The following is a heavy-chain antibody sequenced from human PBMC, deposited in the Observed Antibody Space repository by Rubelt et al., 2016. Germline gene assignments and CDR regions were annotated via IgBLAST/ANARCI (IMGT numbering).Heavy chain of an antibody. V-gene: IGHV4-4*02. CDR1: GGSISSSNW. Sequence: QVQLQESGPGLVKPSGTLSLTCAVSGGSISSSNWWSWVRQPPGKGLEWIGEIYHSGSTYYNPSLKMRVPISVDTSKNQFALKLISVTAADTAVYYCASAAVAGTFDYWGQGTLVTVSS. CDR2: IYHSGST. CDR3: ASAAVAGTFDY. J-gene: IGHJ4*02. D-gene: IGHD6-19*01.